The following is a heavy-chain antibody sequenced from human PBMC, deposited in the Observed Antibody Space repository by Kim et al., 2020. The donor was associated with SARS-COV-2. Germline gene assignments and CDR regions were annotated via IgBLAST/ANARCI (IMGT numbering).Heavy chain of an antibody. Sequence: GSLRLSCAASGFTFSSYSMNWVRQAPGKGLEWVASISGSSSYINYADSVKGRFTISRDVAKNSVYLQMNSLRAEDTAVYYCAREKLVATILAFDYWGQGTLLTVSA. CDR3: AREKLVATILAFDY. J-gene: IGHJ4*02. D-gene: IGHD5-12*01. CDR1: GFTFSSYS. V-gene: IGHV3-21*01. CDR2: ISGSSSYI.